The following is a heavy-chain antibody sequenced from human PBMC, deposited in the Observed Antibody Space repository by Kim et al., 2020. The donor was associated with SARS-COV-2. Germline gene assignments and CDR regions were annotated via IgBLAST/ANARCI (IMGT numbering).Heavy chain of an antibody. V-gene: IGHV4-31*03. J-gene: IGHJ4*02. CDR3: AGDRRGYSGYVGFDY. Sequence: SETLSLTCTVSGGPISSGGYYWSWIRQHPGKGLEWIGYIYYSGSTYYNPSLKSRVTISVDTSKNPFSLKLSSVTAADTAVYYCAGDRRGYSGYVGFDYWGQGTVATVAP. D-gene: IGHD5-12*01. CDR2: IYYSGST. CDR1: GGPISSGGYY.